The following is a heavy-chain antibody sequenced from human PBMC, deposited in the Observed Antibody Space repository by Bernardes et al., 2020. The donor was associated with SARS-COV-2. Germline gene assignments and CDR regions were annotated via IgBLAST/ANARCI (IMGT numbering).Heavy chain of an antibody. J-gene: IGHJ4*02. CDR3: ARDGVYGDYGGYYFDY. CDR1: GFTFSDYG. Sequence: GSLRLSCAASGFTFSDYGMHWVRQAPGGGLEWVAAIWYDGGNKYFGDSAKGRFTISRDNSKNTLFLQMDSLRVEDTAVYYCARDGVYGDYGGYYFDYWGQGTLVTVSS. D-gene: IGHD4-17*01. CDR2: IWYDGGNK. V-gene: IGHV3-33*02.